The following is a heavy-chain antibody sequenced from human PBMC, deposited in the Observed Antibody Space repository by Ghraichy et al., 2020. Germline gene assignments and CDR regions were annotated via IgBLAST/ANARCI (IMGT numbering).Heavy chain of an antibody. CDR1: GYSFTSYW. J-gene: IGHJ4*02. CDR2: IYPGDSDT. V-gene: IGHV5-51*01. CDR3: ARTVSSSRKGLVY. D-gene: IGHD6-6*01. Sequence: GESLNISCKGSGYSFTSYWIGWVRQMPGKGLEWMGIIYPGDSDTRYSPSFQGQVTISADKSISTAYLQWSSLKASDTAMYYCARTVSSSRKGLVYWGQGTLVTVSS.